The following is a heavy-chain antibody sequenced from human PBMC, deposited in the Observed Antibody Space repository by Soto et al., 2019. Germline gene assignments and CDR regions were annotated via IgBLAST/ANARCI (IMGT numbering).Heavy chain of an antibody. CDR3: ARELGYCSSTSCYPYYFDY. D-gene: IGHD2-2*01. V-gene: IGHV3-30*04. CDR1: GFTFSTYA. Sequence: PGGSLRLSCAAYGFTFSTYAMHWVRQAPGKGLEWVAVISYDGSNKYYADSAKGRFTISRDNSKNTLYLQMNSLRTEDTAVYYCARELGYCSSTSCYPYYFDYWGQGTLVTVSS. J-gene: IGHJ4*02. CDR2: ISYDGSNK.